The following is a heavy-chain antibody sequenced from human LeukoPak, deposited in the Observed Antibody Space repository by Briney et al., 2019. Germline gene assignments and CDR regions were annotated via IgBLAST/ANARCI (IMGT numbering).Heavy chain of an antibody. J-gene: IGHJ3*02. V-gene: IGHV1-18*01. Sequence: ASVKVSCKASGYTFTSYGISWVRQAPGQGLEWMGWISAYNGNTNNAQKLQGRVTMTTDTSTSTAYMELRSLRSDDTAVYYCARAVDYYDSSGRGNAFDIWGQGTMVTVSS. CDR1: GYTFTSYG. CDR2: ISAYNGNT. CDR3: ARAVDYYDSSGRGNAFDI. D-gene: IGHD3-22*01.